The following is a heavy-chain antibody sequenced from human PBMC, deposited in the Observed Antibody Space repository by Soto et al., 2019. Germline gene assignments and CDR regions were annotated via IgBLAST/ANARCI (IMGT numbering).Heavy chain of an antibody. V-gene: IGHV3-73*02. Sequence: EVQLVESGGGLVQPGGSLKLSCAASGFTFSGSAMHWVRQASGKGLEWVGRIRSKANSYATAYAASVKGRFTISRDDSKNTAYLQMNSPKTEDTAVYYCTRQMWYYGSGLWYYGMDVWGQGTTVTVSS. CDR1: GFTFSGSA. J-gene: IGHJ6*02. CDR2: IRSKANSYAT. CDR3: TRQMWYYGSGLWYYGMDV. D-gene: IGHD3-10*01.